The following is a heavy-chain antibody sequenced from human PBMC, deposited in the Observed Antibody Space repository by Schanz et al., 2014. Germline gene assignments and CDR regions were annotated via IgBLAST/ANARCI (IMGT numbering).Heavy chain of an antibody. CDR2: ISYSGST. V-gene: IGHV4-31*03. Sequence: QVQLQESGPGLVKPSQTLSLTCTVSGASISSGGYYWDWIRLLPGKGLEWIGYISYSGSTSFNPSLKSRLTMSVDTSKNQFSLKLTSVTAADTAVYYCATNMVQGTISDAFDIWDQGTMVTVSS. D-gene: IGHD3-10*01. CDR3: ATNMVQGTISDAFDI. J-gene: IGHJ3*02. CDR1: GASISSGGYY.